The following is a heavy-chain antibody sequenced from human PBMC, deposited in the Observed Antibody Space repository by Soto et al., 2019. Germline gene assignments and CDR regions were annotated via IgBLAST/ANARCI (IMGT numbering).Heavy chain of an antibody. D-gene: IGHD3-22*01. CDR1: GFSFSTYW. CDR3: VGRGSSVQTDY. J-gene: IGHJ4*02. Sequence: EVQLVESGGGLVQPGGSLRLSCAASGFSFSTYWMHWVRQAPGEGLVWVSRISPDGSNTKYADSVKGRFTISRDNAKNTLYLQMNSLRAEDAADYYCVGRGSSVQTDYWGQGTLVTVSS. CDR2: ISPDGSNT. V-gene: IGHV3-74*01.